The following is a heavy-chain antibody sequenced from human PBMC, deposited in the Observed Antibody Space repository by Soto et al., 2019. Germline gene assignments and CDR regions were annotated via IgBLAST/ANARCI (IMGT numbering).Heavy chain of an antibody. V-gene: IGHV4-34*01. J-gene: IGHJ6*02. D-gene: IGHD4-17*01. CDR3: AKSPGDYGHYYYGMDV. Sequence: QVQLQQWGAGLLKPSETLSLTCAVYGGSFNSYYWSWIRQPPGKGLEWIGEINHSGSTNYNPSLKSRVTISVDTSKSQFSLKLSSVTAADTSMYYCAKSPGDYGHYYYGMDVWGHGTTVTVSS. CDR2: INHSGST. CDR1: GGSFNSYY.